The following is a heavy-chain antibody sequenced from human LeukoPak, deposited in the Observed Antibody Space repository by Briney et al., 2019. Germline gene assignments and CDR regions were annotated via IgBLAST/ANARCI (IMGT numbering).Heavy chain of an antibody. CDR1: GFTFCIYA. D-gene: IGHD6-13*01. V-gene: IGHV3-30-3*01. J-gene: IGHJ4*02. CDR3: ARDLSAGAADYHFAY. CDR2: ISYNGNDK. Sequence: PGGSLRLSCAASGFTFCIYAMHWVRQAPGKGLEWVAVISYNGNDKYYAESVKGRCTISRDDYKNTMYLKMSILRADDTAVYYCARDLSAGAADYHFAYWGQGTLVIVSS.